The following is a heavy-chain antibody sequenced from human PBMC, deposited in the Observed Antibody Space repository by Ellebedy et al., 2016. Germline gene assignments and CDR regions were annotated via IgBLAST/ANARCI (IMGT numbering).Heavy chain of an antibody. CDR3: AKVRSPDVYSTYDMDV. V-gene: IGHV3-30-3*01. Sequence: GESLKISXAASGFTFSRHAIHWIRRAPGKGLEWVAAVLDDGIDKNYRDSVKGRFTISRDNSKNRVYLQMNSLRVEDTAVYYCAKVRSPDVYSTYDMDVWGQGTTVTVSS. CDR1: GFTFSRHA. D-gene: IGHD6-13*01. CDR2: VLDDGIDK. J-gene: IGHJ6*02.